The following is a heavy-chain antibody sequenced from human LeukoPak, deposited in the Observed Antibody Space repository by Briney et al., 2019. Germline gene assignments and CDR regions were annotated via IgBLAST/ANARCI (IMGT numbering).Heavy chain of an antibody. CDR2: SYYNGNT. D-gene: IGHD2-2*01. CDR3: ARVKRKYQLLKPLDETASHYFDY. V-gene: IGHV4-59*12. J-gene: IGHJ4*02. CDR1: GGSITNYY. Sequence: PSETLSLTCTVSGGSITNYYWSWIRQPPGKGLEWIGFSYYNGNTNYNPSLKSRVTISVDMSKNQFSLSLRSVTAADTAAYFCARVKRKYQLLKPLDETASHYFDYWGQGTLVTVSS.